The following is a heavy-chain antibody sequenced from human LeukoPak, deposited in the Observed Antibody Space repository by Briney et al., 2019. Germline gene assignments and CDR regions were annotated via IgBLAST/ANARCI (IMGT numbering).Heavy chain of an antibody. CDR2: IYYDGSNK. CDR3: ARDSIPSASGSYYFDN. J-gene: IGHJ4*02. D-gene: IGHD3-10*01. V-gene: IGHV3-33*08. Sequence: GGSLRLSCAASGFTFSTYGMHWVSQAPGKGLEWVAVIYYDGSNKNYENSVKDRFTISRDNSKNTLYLQMNSLRAEDTAVYYCARDSIPSASGSYYFDNWGQGTLVTVSS. CDR1: GFTFSTYG.